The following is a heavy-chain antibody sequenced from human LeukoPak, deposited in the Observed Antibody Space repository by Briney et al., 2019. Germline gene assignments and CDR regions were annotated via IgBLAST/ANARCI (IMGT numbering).Heavy chain of an antibody. Sequence: GSLRLSCSGSGFTFMNYVVAWVRQAPGKGLEWVSSIRLGGGLTHSADPVKGRFIISRDMNTLFLQMNNLRPEDTAMYYCARKITMVRGPLIKGYFDLWGRGTLVSVSS. D-gene: IGHD3-10*01. J-gene: IGHJ2*01. CDR2: IRLGGGLT. CDR3: ARKITMVRGPLIKGYFDL. CDR1: GFTFMNYV. V-gene: IGHV3-23*01.